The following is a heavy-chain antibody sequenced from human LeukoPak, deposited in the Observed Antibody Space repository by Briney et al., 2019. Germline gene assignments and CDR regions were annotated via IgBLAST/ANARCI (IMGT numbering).Heavy chain of an antibody. CDR2: IYYSGST. CDR3: ARERLYCSSTSCYISYYGMDV. V-gene: IGHV4-59*12. D-gene: IGHD2-2*02. J-gene: IGHJ6*02. Sequence: PSETLSLTCTVSGGSLSSYYWSWIRQPPGKGLEWIGYIYYSGSTNYNPSLKSRVTISVDTPKNQFSLKLSSVTAADTAVYYCARERLYCSSTSCYISYYGMDVWGQGTTVTVSS. CDR1: GGSLSSYY.